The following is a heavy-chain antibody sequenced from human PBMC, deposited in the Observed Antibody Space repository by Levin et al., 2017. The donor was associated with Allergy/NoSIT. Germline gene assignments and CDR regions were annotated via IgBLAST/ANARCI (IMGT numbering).Heavy chain of an antibody. D-gene: IGHD1-26*01. CDR2: ISSSSSYI. J-gene: IGHJ3*02. V-gene: IGHV3-21*01. Sequence: HGESLKISCAASGFTFSSYSMNWVRQAPGKGLEWVSSISSSSSYIYYADSVKGRFTISRDNAKNSLYLQMNSLRAEDTAVYYCARVGSGSYVGAFDIWGQGTMVTVSS. CDR1: GFTFSSYS. CDR3: ARVGSGSYVGAFDI.